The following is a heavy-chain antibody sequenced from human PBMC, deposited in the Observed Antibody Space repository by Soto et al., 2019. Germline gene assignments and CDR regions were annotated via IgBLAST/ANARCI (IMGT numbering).Heavy chain of an antibody. CDR2: ITGSGDGT. Sequence: PGGSLRLSCAASEFTFWTYVMTWVRHAPGKGLEWVSSITGSGDGTYFAASVKGRFTISRDNSKNMLFLQMDSLSGEDTAVYYCARAILEVAPGISRRSPFRKTSAPPDYYYYGMDVWGQGTTVTVSS. CDR3: ARAILEVAPGISRRSPFRKTSAPPDYYYYGMDV. J-gene: IGHJ6*02. D-gene: IGHD6-13*01. V-gene: IGHV3-23*01. CDR1: EFTFWTYV.